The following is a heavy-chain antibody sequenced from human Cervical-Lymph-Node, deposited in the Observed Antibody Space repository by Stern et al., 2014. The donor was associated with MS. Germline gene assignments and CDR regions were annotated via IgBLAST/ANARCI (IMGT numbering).Heavy chain of an antibody. J-gene: IGHJ4*02. CDR3: ARDRGSYSDY. CDR1: GYTFTAYF. D-gene: IGHD1-26*01. Sequence: QVQLVQSGAEVERPGASVKVSCKASGYTFTAYFLHWVRQAPGQGLEWMGWISPKTGRATYAQKFQDRVAMTRDTSINPGYMEVSSLRSDDTAVYYCARDRGSYSDYWGQGTLVAVSS. V-gene: IGHV1-2*02. CDR2: ISPKTGRA.